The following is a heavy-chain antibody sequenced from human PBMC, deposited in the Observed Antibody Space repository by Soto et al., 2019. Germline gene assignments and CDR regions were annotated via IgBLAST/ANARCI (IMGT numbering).Heavy chain of an antibody. D-gene: IGHD4-4*01. CDR1: GFTFSSYA. Sequence: PGGSLRLSSAPSGFTFSSYAMHWVSQAPCKGLERVAVIWYDGSNKYYADSVKGRFTISRDNSKNTLYLQMNSLRAEDTAVYYRARDGTRVSYCLDYRGQGTLVNVSS. V-gene: IGHV3-33*01. CDR3: ARDGTRVSYCLDY. CDR2: IWYDGSNK. J-gene: IGHJ4*02.